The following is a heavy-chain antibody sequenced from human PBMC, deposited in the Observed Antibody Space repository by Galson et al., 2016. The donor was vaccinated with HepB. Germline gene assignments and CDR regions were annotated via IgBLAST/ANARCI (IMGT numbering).Heavy chain of an antibody. D-gene: IGHD2/OR15-2a*01. CDR2: VSYDGSNK. J-gene: IGHJ4*02. Sequence: SLRLSCAASGFSFSSSGMHWVRQAPGKGLEWVALVSYDGSNKYFGDSVKGRFSIARDSSKNTLYLQMNSLRPEYTAIYYCATSLVDSNTYWVQGTLVTFSS. CDR1: GFSFSSSG. V-gene: IGHV3-30*03. CDR3: ATSLVDSNTY.